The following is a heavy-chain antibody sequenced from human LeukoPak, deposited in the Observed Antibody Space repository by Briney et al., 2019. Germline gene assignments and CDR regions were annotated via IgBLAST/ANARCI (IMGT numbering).Heavy chain of an antibody. D-gene: IGHD2-2*01. CDR3: AKGFGGYCSSTSCPSDL. CDR2: ISGSGGST. Sequence: GGSLRLSCAASGFTFSSYSMNWVRQAPGKGLEWVSAISGSGGSTYYADSVKGRFTISRDNPKNTLYLQMNSLRAEDTAVYYCAKGFGGYCSSTSCPSDLWGQGTLVTVSS. V-gene: IGHV3-23*01. J-gene: IGHJ5*02. CDR1: GFTFSSYS.